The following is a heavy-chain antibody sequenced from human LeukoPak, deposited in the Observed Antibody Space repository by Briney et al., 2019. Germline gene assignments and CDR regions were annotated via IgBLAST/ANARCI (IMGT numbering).Heavy chain of an antibody. J-gene: IGHJ6*02. V-gene: IGHV1-69*04. D-gene: IGHD2-2*01. CDR2: IIPILGIA. CDR1: GGTFSSYA. Sequence: SVKVSCKASGGTFSSYAISWVRQAPGQGLEWMGRIIPILGIANYAQKFQGRVTITADKSTSTAYMELSSLRSEGTAVYYCASDLGYCSSTSCYLDYYYGMDVWGQGTTVTVSS. CDR3: ASDLGYCSSTSCYLDYYYGMDV.